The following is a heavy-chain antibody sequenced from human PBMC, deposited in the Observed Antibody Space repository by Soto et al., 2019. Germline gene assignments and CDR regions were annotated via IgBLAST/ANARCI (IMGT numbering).Heavy chain of an antibody. CDR2: INSDGSST. D-gene: IGHD6-19*01. J-gene: IGHJ6*02. CDR3: ARDSPGWYPNGMDV. V-gene: IGHV3-74*01. Sequence: PGGALRLSCAASGFTFRSYWVHWVRQAPGKGLVWVSRINSDGSSTSYADSVKGRFTISRDNAKNTLYLQMNSLRAEDTAVYYCARDSPGWYPNGMDVWGQGTTVTVSS. CDR1: GFTFRSYW.